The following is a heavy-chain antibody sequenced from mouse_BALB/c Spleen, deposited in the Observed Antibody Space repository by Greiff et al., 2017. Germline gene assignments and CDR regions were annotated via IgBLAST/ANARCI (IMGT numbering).Heavy chain of an antibody. Sequence: QVQLKQSGAELVRPGVSVKISCKGSGYTFTDYAMHWVKQSHAKSLEWIGVISTYYGDASYNQKFKGKATMTVDKSSSTAYMELARLTSEDSAIYYCARRGGSSPYWYFDVWGAGTTVTVSS. J-gene: IGHJ1*01. CDR3: ARRGGSSPYWYFDV. D-gene: IGHD1-1*01. CDR2: ISTYYGDA. CDR1: GYTFTDYA. V-gene: IGHV1S137*01.